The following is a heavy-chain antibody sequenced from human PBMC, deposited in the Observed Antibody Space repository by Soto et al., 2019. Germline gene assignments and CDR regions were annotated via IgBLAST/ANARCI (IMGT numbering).Heavy chain of an antibody. CDR2: IYYSGST. J-gene: IGHJ4*02. CDR1: GGSISSSSYY. V-gene: IGHV4-39*01. D-gene: IGHD5-18*01. Sequence: SETLSLTCTVSGGSISSSSYYWGWIRQPPGKGLEWIGSIYYSGSTYYNPSLKSRVTISVGTSKNQFSLKLSSVTAADTAVYYCARYSYGRDYWGQGTLVTVSS. CDR3: ARYSYGRDY.